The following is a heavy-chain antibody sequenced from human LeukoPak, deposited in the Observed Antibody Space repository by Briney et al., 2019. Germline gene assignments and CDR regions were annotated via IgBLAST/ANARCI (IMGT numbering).Heavy chain of an antibody. CDR3: AKPLRGEYAFDI. CDR2: ISGSGGST. V-gene: IGHV3-23*01. CDR1: GFTFSSYA. J-gene: IGHJ3*02. Sequence: PGGSLRLSCAASGFTFSSYAMSWVRQAPGKGLGWVSAISGSGGSTYYADSVKGRFTISRDNSKNTLYLQMNSLRAEDTAVYYCAKPLRGEYAFDIWGQGTTVTVSS. D-gene: IGHD2-21*01.